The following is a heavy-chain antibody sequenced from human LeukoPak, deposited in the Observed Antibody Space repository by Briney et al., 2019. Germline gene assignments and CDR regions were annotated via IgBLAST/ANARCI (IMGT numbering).Heavy chain of an antibody. V-gene: IGHV3-11*01. CDR1: GISFSDYS. J-gene: IGHJ4*02. Sequence: PGGSLRLSCAASGISFSDYSMSWIRQAPGKGLEWLSFISSSGGSIGYADSVKGRFTISRDNAKNSLYLQMNSLRAEDTALYYCAKDRLIDYYDSSGRGFDYWGQGTLVTVS. D-gene: IGHD3-22*01. CDR3: AKDRLIDYYDSSGRGFDY. CDR2: ISSSGGSI.